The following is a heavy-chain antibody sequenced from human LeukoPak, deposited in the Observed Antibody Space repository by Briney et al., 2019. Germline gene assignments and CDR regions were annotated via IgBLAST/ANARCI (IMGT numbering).Heavy chain of an antibody. CDR2: IIPIFGTA. V-gene: IGHV1-69*13. J-gene: IGHJ4*02. Sequence: ASVKVSCKASGGTFSSYAISWVRQAPGQGLEWMGGIIPIFGTANYAQKFQGRVTNTADESTSTAYMELSSLRSEDTAVYYCARGYWGEEGGYPYWGQGTLVTVSS. CDR1: GGTFSSYA. CDR3: ARGYWGEEGGYPY. D-gene: IGHD7-27*01.